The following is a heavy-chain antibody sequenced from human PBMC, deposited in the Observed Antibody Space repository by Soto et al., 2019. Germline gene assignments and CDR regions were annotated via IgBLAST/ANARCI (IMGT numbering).Heavy chain of an antibody. V-gene: IGHV3-33*01. J-gene: IGHJ6*02. CDR2: IWYDGSNK. CDR3: ARQERTPDYGADYYYYGMAV. D-gene: IGHD4-17*01. CDR1: GFTFSSYG. Sequence: QVQLVESGGGVVQPGRSLRLSCAASGFTFSSYGMHWVRQAPGKGLEWVAGIWYDGSNKYYADSVKGRFTISRDNSMNTLYLEMTSRRAEATAVYYCARQERTPDYGADYYYYGMAVWGQGTTVTVCS.